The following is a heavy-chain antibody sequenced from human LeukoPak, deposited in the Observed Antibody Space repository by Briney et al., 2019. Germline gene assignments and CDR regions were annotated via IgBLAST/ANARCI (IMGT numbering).Heavy chain of an antibody. J-gene: IGHJ4*02. D-gene: IGHD3-9*01. CDR2: IIPIFGTA. CDR1: GGTFSSYA. V-gene: IGHV1-69*13. CDR3: TLLDILTGYCLDY. Sequence: GASVKVSCKASGGTFSSYAISWVRQAPGQGLEWMGGIIPIFGTANYAQKFQGRVTITADESTSTAYMELSSLRSDDTAVYYCTLLDILTGYCLDYWGQGTLVTVSS.